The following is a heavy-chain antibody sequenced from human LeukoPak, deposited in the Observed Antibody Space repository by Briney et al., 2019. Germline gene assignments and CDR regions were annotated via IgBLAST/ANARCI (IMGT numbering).Heavy chain of an antibody. CDR1: GGSISSYY. J-gene: IGHJ3*02. D-gene: IGHD3-10*01. CDR3: ARNVGIRDGFDI. Sequence: SETLSLTCTVSGGSISSYYWNWIRQPPGKGLEWIEYMYYSGSTNYNPSLKSRVTISVDTSKNQFSLKLSSVTAADTAMYYCARNVGIRDGFDIWGQGTMVTVSS. V-gene: IGHV4-59*01. CDR2: MYYSGST.